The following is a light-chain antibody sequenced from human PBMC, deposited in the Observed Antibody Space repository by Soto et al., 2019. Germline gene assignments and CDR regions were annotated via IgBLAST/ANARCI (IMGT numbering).Light chain of an antibody. CDR1: SSDVGSYNL. Sequence: QSALTQPASVSGSPGQSITISCTGTSSDVGSYNLVSWYQQHPGKAPKLMIYEVTKRPSGVSDRFSGSKSGNTASLAISGLRGEDEADYYCCSYAGSNYVFGTGT. CDR2: EVT. CDR3: CSYAGSNYV. J-gene: IGLJ1*01. V-gene: IGLV2-23*02.